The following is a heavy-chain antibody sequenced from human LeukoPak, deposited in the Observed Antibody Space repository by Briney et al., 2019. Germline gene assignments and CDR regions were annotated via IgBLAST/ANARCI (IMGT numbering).Heavy chain of an antibody. J-gene: IGHJ3*02. CDR2: ISAYNGNT. D-gene: IGHD3-22*01. CDR1: GYTFTSYG. CDR3: ARAHYYESVGAFDI. Sequence: ASVKVSCKASGYTFTSYGISWVRQAPGQGLEWMGWISAYNGNTNYAQKLQGRVTMTTDTSTSTAYMELRSLRSDDTAVYYCARAHYYESVGAFDIWGQGTMVTVSS. V-gene: IGHV1-18*01.